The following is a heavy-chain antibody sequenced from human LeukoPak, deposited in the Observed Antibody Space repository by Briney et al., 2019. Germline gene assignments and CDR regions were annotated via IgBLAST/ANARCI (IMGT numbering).Heavy chain of an antibody. Sequence: ASVKVSCKASGYTFTSYGISWVRQAPGQGLEWMGWINPNNGVTNLAQKFQGRVTMTRDISTAYMELSRLRSDDTAVYYCARDGGYYGSGSYQYWGQGTLVTVAS. CDR1: GYTFTSYG. D-gene: IGHD3-10*01. V-gene: IGHV1-2*02. CDR2: INPNNGVT. J-gene: IGHJ4*02. CDR3: ARDGGYYGSGSYQY.